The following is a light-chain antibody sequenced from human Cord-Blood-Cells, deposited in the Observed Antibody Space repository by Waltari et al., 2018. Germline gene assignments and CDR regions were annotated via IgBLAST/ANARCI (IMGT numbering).Light chain of an antibody. V-gene: IGLV2-11*01. CDR3: CSYAGSYTLV. CDR1: SSAVGGYNY. J-gene: IGLJ3*02. CDR2: DVS. Sequence: QSGLTQPRSVSGSPGQSVTISCTGTSSAVGGYNYVSWYQQHPGKAPKLMIYDVSKRPSGVPDRFSGSKSGNTASLTISGLQAEDEADYYCCSYAGSYTLVFGGGTKLTVL.